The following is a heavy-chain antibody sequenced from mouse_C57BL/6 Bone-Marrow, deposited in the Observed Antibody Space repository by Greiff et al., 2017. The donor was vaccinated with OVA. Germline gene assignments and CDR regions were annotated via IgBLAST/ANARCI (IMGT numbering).Heavy chain of an antibody. CDR3: ARKEGGYDWFAY. CDR2: ISSGSSTI. Sequence: EVQVVESGGGLVKPGGSLKLSCAASGFTFSDYGMHWVRQAPEKGLEWVAYISSGSSTIYYADTVKGRVTISRDNAKNTQFLQMTSLRSEDTAMYYGARKEGGYDWFAYWGQGTLVNGSA. J-gene: IGHJ3*01. D-gene: IGHD2-2*01. CDR1: GFTFSDYG. V-gene: IGHV5-17*01.